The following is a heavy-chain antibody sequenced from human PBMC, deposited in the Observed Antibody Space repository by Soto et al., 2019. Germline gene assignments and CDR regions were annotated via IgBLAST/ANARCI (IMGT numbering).Heavy chain of an antibody. V-gene: IGHV1-18*01. D-gene: IGHD6-19*01. J-gene: IGHJ6*03. CDR1: GYSFTNYG. CDR2: MSAYNGNT. Sequence: QDQLVQSGVEVKKPGASVKVSCKASGYSFTNYGITWVRQAPGQGFEWKGWMSAYNGNTNYAQKFQGRVTLTTDASTSTAYLELRSLRSDDTAVYYCARDRGVAPPVAGNTHYYYYMDVWGKGTTVTVSS. CDR3: ARDRGVAPPVAGNTHYYYYMDV.